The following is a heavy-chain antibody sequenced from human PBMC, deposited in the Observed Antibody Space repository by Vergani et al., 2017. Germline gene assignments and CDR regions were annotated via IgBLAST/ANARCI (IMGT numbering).Heavy chain of an antibody. J-gene: IGHJ4*02. Sequence: QVQLVQSGAEVKKPGASVKVSCKASGYTFTSYYMHWVRQAPGQGLEWMGIINPSGGSTSYAQKFQGRVTMTRDTSTSTVYMELSSLRSEDTAVYYCAGGDIVVVPAALPAADYWGQGTLVTVSS. CDR1: GYTFTSYY. CDR3: AGGDIVVVPAALPAADY. V-gene: IGHV1-46*01. CDR2: INPSGGST. D-gene: IGHD2-2*02.